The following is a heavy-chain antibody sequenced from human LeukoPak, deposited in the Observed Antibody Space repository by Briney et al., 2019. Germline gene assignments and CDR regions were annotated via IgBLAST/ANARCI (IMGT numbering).Heavy chain of an antibody. J-gene: IGHJ4*02. V-gene: IGHV3-21*01. Sequence: GGSLRLSCAASGFTFSSYSMNWVRQAPGKGLEWVSSISSSSSYIYYADSVKGRFTISRDNAKNSLHLQMNSLRAEDTAVYYCARAPLVITPFDYWGQGTLVTVSS. CDR1: GFTFSSYS. CDR2: ISSSSSYI. CDR3: ARAPLVITPFDY. D-gene: IGHD4-23*01.